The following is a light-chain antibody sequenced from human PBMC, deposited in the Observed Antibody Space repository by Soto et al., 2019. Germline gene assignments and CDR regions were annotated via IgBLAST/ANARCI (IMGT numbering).Light chain of an antibody. CDR3: QAWDSSTAA. J-gene: IGLJ2*01. V-gene: IGLV3-1*01. CDR1: KLGDKY. CDR2: LNS. Sequence: SYELTQPPSVSVSPGQTASITRSGDKLGDKYVCWYQQKPGQSPVLVIYLNSKRPSGIPERFSGSKSGNTATLTISGTQAMDEADYYCQAWDSSTAAFGGGTKVTVL.